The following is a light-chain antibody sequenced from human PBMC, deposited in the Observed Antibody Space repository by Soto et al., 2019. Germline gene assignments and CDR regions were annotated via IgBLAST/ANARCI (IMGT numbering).Light chain of an antibody. V-gene: IGKV3-20*01. J-gene: IGKJ4*01. CDR2: AAS. Sequence: EIVLTQSPGTLSLSPGERVTLSCRASQSVSSDYLAWYQQKPGQAPRLLIYAASSRATGIPDRFSGSGSGTHFTLTISRLEPEDFAVYYCQQYGSSPRLTFGGGTKVEI. CDR3: QQYGSSPRLT. CDR1: QSVSSDY.